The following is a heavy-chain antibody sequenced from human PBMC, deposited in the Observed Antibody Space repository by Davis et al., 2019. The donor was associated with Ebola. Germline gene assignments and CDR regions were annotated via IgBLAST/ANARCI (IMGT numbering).Heavy chain of an antibody. CDR2: IYYSGST. CDR3: AVSSGWYYFDY. Sequence: MPSETLSLTCTVSGGSISSSSYYWGWIRQPPGKGLEWIGSIYYSGSTYYNPSLKSRVTISVDTSKNQFSLKLSSVTAADTAVYYCAVSSGWYYFDYWGQGTLVTVSP. D-gene: IGHD6-19*01. CDR1: GGSISSSSYY. V-gene: IGHV4-39*01. J-gene: IGHJ4*02.